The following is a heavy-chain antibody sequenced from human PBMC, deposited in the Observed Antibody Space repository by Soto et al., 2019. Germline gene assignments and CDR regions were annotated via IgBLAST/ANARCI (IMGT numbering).Heavy chain of an antibody. CDR2: VYYSGTT. CDR1: GGSVSNKTYY. D-gene: IGHD4-17*01. J-gene: IGHJ4*02. V-gene: IGHV4-61*01. Sequence: WVTLSLTCSVSGGSVSNKTYYWSWIRQPPGKRLEWIGYVYYSGTTNYNPSLKSRVTISVDLSKNQFSLRLSSVTTADTALYYCARTTAVPNTLRSRYFFDYWGQGTLVTVSS. CDR3: ARTTAVPNTLRSRYFFDY.